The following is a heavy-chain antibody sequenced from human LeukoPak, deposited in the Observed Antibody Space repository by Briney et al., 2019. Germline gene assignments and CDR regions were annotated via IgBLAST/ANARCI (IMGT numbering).Heavy chain of an antibody. V-gene: IGHV3-30*18. Sequence: PGGSLRLSCAASGFTFSSYGMHWVRQAPGKGLEWVAVISYDGSNKYYADSVKGRFTISRDNSKNTLYLQMNSLRAEDTAVYYCAKDPRWNYWGQGTLVTVSS. D-gene: IGHD3-3*01. CDR1: GFTFSSYG. J-gene: IGHJ4*02. CDR3: AKDPRWNY. CDR2: ISYDGSNK.